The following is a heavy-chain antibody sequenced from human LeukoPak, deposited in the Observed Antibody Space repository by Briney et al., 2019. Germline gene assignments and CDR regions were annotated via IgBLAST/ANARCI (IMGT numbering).Heavy chain of an antibody. V-gene: IGHV5-10-1*01. CDR3: ARQSYYYGSGSYYEQDY. CDR2: IDPSDSYT. D-gene: IGHD3-10*01. J-gene: IGHJ4*02. CDR1: GYSFTSYW. Sequence: GESLRTSCEGSGYSFTSYWISWVRQMPGKGLEWMGRIDPSDSYTNYSPSFQGHVTISADKSISTAYLQWSSLKASDTAMYYCARQSYYYGSGSYYEQDYWGQGTLVTVSS.